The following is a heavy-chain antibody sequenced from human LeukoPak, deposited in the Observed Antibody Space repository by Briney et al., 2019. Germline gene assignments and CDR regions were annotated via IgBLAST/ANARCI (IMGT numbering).Heavy chain of an antibody. CDR2: IYYSGST. Sequence: SETLSLTCTVSGGSISSGGYYWSWIRQHPGKGLEWIGYIYYSGSTYYNPSLKSRVTISVDTSKNQFSLKLSSVTAADTAVYYCAKPEKVTILWRAFSPWDYWGQGTLVTVSS. D-gene: IGHD4-17*01. V-gene: IGHV4-31*03. CDR1: GGSISSGGYY. CDR3: AKPEKVTILWRAFSPWDY. J-gene: IGHJ4*02.